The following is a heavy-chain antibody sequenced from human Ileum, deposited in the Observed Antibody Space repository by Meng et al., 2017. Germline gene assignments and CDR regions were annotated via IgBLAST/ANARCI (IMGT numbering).Heavy chain of an antibody. Sequence: EGQRVESGGGGGQPGGSLRLSGAASEFTVSNNYMSWVRQAPGKGLEWVSLIYSGGNTKYADSVKGRFTISRDNSKNTLYLQMNSLRAEDTAVYYCAGHTELDCWGQGALVTVSS. CDR2: IYSGGNT. CDR3: AGHTELDC. CDR1: EFTVSNNY. J-gene: IGHJ4*02. V-gene: IGHV3-66*04.